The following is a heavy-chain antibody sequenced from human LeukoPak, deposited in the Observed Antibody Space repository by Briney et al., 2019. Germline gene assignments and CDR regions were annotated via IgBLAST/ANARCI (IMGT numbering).Heavy chain of an antibody. J-gene: IGHJ4*02. D-gene: IGHD3-16*01. V-gene: IGHV4-4*07. Sequence: SETLSLTCAVSGGSISSYHWSWIRQPAGKGLEWLGRIYSSGSTHYNPSLESRLTMSVDTSKNRFSLKLSSATAADTAVYYCARLSPDGGGGTFFDYWGQGTLVTVSS. CDR2: IYSSGST. CDR1: GGSISSYH. CDR3: ARLSPDGGGGTFFDY.